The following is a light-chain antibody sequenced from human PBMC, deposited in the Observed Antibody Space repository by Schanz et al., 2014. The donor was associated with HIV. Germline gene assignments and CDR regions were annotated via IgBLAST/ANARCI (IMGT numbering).Light chain of an antibody. Sequence: QSVLTQPPSASGSPGQSVTISCTGTRSDIGNYDFVSWYQQHPGQAPKLIIYEVTKRPSGVPARFSGSKSDNTASLTISGLQAEDEADYYCSSYTSSRTWVFGGGTKLTVL. CDR2: EVT. CDR3: SSYTSSRTWV. J-gene: IGLJ3*02. CDR1: RSDIGNYDF. V-gene: IGLV2-18*02.